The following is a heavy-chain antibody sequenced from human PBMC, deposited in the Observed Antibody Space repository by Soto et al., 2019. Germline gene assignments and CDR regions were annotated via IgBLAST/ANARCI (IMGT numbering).Heavy chain of an antibody. CDR2: IYYSGST. CDR1: GGSISSSSYY. CDR3: APRSGYSSGWYDY. Sequence: SETLSLTCTVSGGSISSSSYYWGWIRQPPGKGLEWIGSIYYSGSTYYNPSLKSRVTISVDTSKNQFSLKLSSVTAADTAVYYCAPRSGYSSGWYDYWGQGTLVTVSS. D-gene: IGHD6-19*01. J-gene: IGHJ4*02. V-gene: IGHV4-39*01.